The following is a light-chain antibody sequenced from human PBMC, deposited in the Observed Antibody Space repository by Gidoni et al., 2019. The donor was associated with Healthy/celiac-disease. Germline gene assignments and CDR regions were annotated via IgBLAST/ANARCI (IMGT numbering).Light chain of an antibody. Sequence: EIVLTQSPATLSVSPGERATLSCRASQSVSSYLAWYQQTPGQAPRLLIYESSNRATGIPARFSGSGSGTDVTLTISILEPEDFAVYYCQQRSNWPLTCXPXTKVDIK. J-gene: IGKJ3*01. CDR3: QQRSNWPLT. CDR1: QSVSSY. V-gene: IGKV3-11*01. CDR2: ESS.